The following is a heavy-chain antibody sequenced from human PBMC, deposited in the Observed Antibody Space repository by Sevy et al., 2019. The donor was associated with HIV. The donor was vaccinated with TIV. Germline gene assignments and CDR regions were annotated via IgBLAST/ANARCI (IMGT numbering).Heavy chain of an antibody. CDR1: GGSLDVFG. D-gene: IGHD7-27*01. Sequence: LTCTVSGGSLDVFGWTWVRQPPGKGLEWIGYAYYNGGTNYNPSLKSRLTIPVGTSARQFSLHLNSVTAADTAIYYCARDNWGSIDYWGQGILVTVSS. CDR3: ARDNWGSIDY. CDR2: AYYNGGT. V-gene: IGHV4-59*01. J-gene: IGHJ4*02.